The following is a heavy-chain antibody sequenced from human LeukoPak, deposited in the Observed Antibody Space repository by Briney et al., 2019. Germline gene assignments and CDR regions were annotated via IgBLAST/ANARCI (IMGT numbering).Heavy chain of an antibody. Sequence: ASVKVSCKASGYIFTTYAMHWVRQAPGQRLEWMGWINAGNGNTNYAQNLQGRVTLTTDTSTSTAYMELRSLRSDDTAVYHCARLYSRSWYRVDDYWGQGTLVTVSS. D-gene: IGHD6-13*01. CDR3: ARLYSRSWYRVDDY. J-gene: IGHJ4*02. CDR1: GYIFTTYA. CDR2: INAGNGNT. V-gene: IGHV1-3*01.